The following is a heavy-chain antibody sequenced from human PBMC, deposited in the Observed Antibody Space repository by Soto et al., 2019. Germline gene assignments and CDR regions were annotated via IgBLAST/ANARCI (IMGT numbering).Heavy chain of an antibody. J-gene: IGHJ3*02. CDR3: ARGGEYSGYDLGAFDI. Sequence: SKTLSLTCTVCGGSISSYYWSWIRQPPGKGLEWIGYIYYSGSTNYNPSLKSRVTISVDTSKNQFSLKLSSVTAADTAVYYCARGGEYSGYDLGAFDIWGQGTMVTVSS. CDR1: GGSISSYY. D-gene: IGHD5-12*01. CDR2: IYYSGST. V-gene: IGHV4-59*01.